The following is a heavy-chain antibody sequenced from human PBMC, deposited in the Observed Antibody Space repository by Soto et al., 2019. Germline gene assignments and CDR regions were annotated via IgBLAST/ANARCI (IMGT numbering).Heavy chain of an antibody. V-gene: IGHV4-31*03. D-gene: IGHD4-17*01. J-gene: IGHJ4*02. CDR2: IYYSGST. CDR1: GGSISTGGYY. Sequence: QVQLQESGPGLVKPSQTLSLTCTVSGGSISTGGYYWTWIRQHPGKGLEWIGYIYYSGSTYYNPSLKSRVTISVDTSKNQFSLQLSSVTAADTAVYYCARGLSVTLFDIWGQGTLVTVSS. CDR3: ARGLSVTLFDI.